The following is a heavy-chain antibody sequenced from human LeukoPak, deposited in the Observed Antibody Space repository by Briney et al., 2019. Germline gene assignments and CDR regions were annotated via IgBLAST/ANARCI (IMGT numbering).Heavy chain of an antibody. V-gene: IGHV3-48*04. CDR2: ISSSGSTI. Sequence: GGSLRLSCAASGFTFSSYSMNWVRQAPGKGLEWVSYISSSGSTIYYADSVKGRFTISRDNAKNSLYLQMNSLRAEDTAVYYCARERSYRNDYWGQGTLVTVSS. D-gene: IGHD1-26*01. CDR1: GFTFSSYS. CDR3: ARERSYRNDY. J-gene: IGHJ4*02.